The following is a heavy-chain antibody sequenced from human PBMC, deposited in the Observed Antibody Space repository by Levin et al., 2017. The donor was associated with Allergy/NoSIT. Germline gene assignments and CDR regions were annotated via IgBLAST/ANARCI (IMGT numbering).Heavy chain of an antibody. J-gene: IGHJ1*01. Sequence: VASVKVSCKASGGTFSSYAISWVRQAPGQGLEWMGGIIPIFGTANYAQKFQGRVTITADESTSTAYMELSSLRSEDTAVYYCARGSRPLYSSGPFQHWGQGTLVTVSS. D-gene: IGHD6-19*01. CDR1: GGTFSSYA. CDR3: ARGSRPLYSSGPFQH. V-gene: IGHV1-69*13. CDR2: IIPIFGTA.